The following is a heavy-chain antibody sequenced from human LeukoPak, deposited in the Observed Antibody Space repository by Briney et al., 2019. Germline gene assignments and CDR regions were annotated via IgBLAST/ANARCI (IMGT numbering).Heavy chain of an antibody. V-gene: IGHV3-23*01. J-gene: IGHJ4*02. CDR1: GFTFSSYA. Sequence: QPGGSLRLSCAASGFTFSSYAMSWVRQAPGKGLEWVSAISGSGGSTYYADSVKGRFTISRDNSKNTLCLQMNSLRAEDTAVYYCAAQRWLQLPFDYWGQGTLVTVSS. CDR3: AAQRWLQLPFDY. D-gene: IGHD5-24*01. CDR2: ISGSGGST.